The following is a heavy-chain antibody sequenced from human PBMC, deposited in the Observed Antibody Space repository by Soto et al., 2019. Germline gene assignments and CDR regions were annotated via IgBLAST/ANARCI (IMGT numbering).Heavy chain of an antibody. V-gene: IGHV3-30*04. CDR2: ILYDGSNK. J-gene: IGHJ4*02. Sequence: PGGSLRLSCAASGFTFSSYALHGVRQAPGKGLEWVALILYDGSNKYYADSVKGRFTISRDNSKNALYLQMNSLRAEGTAVYYSARDKEYFDCFFDYWGQGTLVTVSS. CDR1: GFTFSSYA. D-gene: IGHD3-9*01. CDR3: ARDKEYFDCFFDY.